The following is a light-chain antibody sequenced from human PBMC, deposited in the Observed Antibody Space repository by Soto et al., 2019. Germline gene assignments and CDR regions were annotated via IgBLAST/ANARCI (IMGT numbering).Light chain of an antibody. CDR2: GAS. Sequence: EIVMPQSPATLSVSPGERATLSCRPSHSVSTNLAWDEQIPGQAPRLLIYGASSRLPCIPARFIGSGSGIDFTLTISSLQPEDFAVYFCHQDFNLPWTFGQGTKVDIK. CDR3: HQDFNLPWT. J-gene: IGKJ1*01. CDR1: HSVSTN. V-gene: IGKV3-15*01.